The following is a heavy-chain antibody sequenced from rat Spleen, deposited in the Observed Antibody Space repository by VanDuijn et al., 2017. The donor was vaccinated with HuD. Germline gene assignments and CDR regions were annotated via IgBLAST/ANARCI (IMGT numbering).Heavy chain of an antibody. CDR3: TRNYDGSSFDY. CDR2: MWRSGST. J-gene: IGHJ2*01. Sequence: QVQLKESGPGLVQPSQTLSLTCTVSGLSLTSNSVSWIRQPPGKGLEWVGVMWRSGSTEYNSALQSRLSISRDTSKSQIFLKMNSLQTEDTAIYFCTRNYDGSSFDYWGQGVMVTVSS. D-gene: IGHD1-12*03. CDR1: GLSLTSNS. V-gene: IGHV2-47*01.